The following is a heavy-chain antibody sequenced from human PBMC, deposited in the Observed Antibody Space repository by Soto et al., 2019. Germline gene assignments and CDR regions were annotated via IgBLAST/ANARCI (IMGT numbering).Heavy chain of an antibody. CDR1: GFRFDDYG. D-gene: IGHD3-22*01. CDR3: AKDLTPPYYYDSSAYYLNWFDP. CDR2: ISYDGSNK. V-gene: IGHV3-30*18. J-gene: IGHJ5*02. Sequence: PGGSLRLSCAASGFRFDDYGMHWVRQAPGKGLEWVAVISYDGSNKYYTDSVKGRFTISRDNSMNTLYLQMNSLRAEDTAVYYCAKDLTPPYYYDSSAYYLNWFDPWGQGTLVTVPQ.